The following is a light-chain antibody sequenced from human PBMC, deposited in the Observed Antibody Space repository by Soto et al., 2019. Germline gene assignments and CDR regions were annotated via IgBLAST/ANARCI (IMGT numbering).Light chain of an antibody. V-gene: IGKV1-5*01. Sequence: DIQMTQSPSTLSASVGDRVTITCRASQSISSWLAWYQQKPGKAPKLLIYDASSLESGVPSRFSGSGSRTGFTPTLSSPRPDDFETDYCQQYNSYPCTFGQGTKLEIK. CDR3: QQYNSYPCT. CDR2: DAS. CDR1: QSISSW. J-gene: IGKJ2*02.